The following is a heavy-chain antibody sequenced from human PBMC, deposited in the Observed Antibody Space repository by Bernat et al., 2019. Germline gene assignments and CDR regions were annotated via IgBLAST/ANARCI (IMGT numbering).Heavy chain of an antibody. CDR1: GFTFSSYA. V-gene: IGHV3-23*04. CDR3: AKNVGSGWRYYFDY. Sequence: EVQLVESGGSLVQPGGSLRLSCAASGFTFSSYAMSWVRQAPGKGLEWVSVITGSGGSTYYADSVKGRFTISRDNSKNTLYLQMKSLRAEDTAVYYCAKNVGSGWRYYFDYWGQGTLVTVSS. D-gene: IGHD6-19*01. J-gene: IGHJ4*02. CDR2: ITGSGGST.